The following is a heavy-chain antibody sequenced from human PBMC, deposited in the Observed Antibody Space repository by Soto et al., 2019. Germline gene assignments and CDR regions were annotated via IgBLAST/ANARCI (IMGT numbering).Heavy chain of an antibody. V-gene: IGHV4-34*01. Sequence: PSATPALSCAVSGGSFSGYCWSWIRQPPGKGLEWIGEINHSGSTNYNPSLKSRVTISVDTSKTQFSLKLSSVTAADTAVYYCARTSGSYSDYWGQGTLVTVSS. CDR2: INHSGST. CDR3: ARTSGSYSDY. D-gene: IGHD1-26*01. CDR1: GGSFSGYC. J-gene: IGHJ4*02.